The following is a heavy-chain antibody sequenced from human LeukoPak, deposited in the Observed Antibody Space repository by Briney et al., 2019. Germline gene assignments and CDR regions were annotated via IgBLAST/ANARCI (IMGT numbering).Heavy chain of an antibody. Sequence: PSETLSLTCTVPGGSISSSSYYWGWIRQPPGKGLEWIGSIYYSGSTYYNPSLKSRVTISVDTSKNQFSLKLSSVTAADTAVYYCARQQLVHGDAFGIWGQGTMVTVSS. D-gene: IGHD6-13*01. CDR3: ARQQLVHGDAFGI. J-gene: IGHJ3*02. CDR1: GGSISSSSYY. CDR2: IYYSGST. V-gene: IGHV4-39*01.